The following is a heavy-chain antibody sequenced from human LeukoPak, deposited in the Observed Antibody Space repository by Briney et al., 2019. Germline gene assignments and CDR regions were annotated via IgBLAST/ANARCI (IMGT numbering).Heavy chain of an antibody. Sequence: ASVKVSCKASGYTFTGYYMHWVRQAPGQGLEWMGWINPNSCGTNYAQKFQGRVTMTRDTSISTAYMELSRLRSDDTAVYYCAREKITGTTSWFDPWGQGTLVTVSS. D-gene: IGHD1-7*01. CDR3: AREKITGTTSWFDP. CDR1: GYTFTGYY. V-gene: IGHV1-2*02. J-gene: IGHJ5*02. CDR2: INPNSCGT.